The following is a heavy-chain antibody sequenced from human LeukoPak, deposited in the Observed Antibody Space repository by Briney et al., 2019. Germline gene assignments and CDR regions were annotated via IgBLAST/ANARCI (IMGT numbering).Heavy chain of an antibody. J-gene: IGHJ4*02. CDR2: ISGSGGST. D-gene: IGHD5-18*01. Sequence: PGGSLRLSCAASGFTFSSYAMSWVRQAPGKGLEWVSAISGSGGSTYYADSVKGRFTIPRDNSKNTLYLQMNSLRAEDTAVYYCAKADSYGRRDYQANTDYWGQGTLVTVSS. CDR1: GFTFSSYA. CDR3: AKADSYGRRDYQANTDY. V-gene: IGHV3-23*01.